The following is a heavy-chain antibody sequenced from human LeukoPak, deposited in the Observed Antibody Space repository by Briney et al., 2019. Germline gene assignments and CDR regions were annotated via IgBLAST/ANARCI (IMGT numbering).Heavy chain of an antibody. J-gene: IGHJ5*02. D-gene: IGHD6-13*01. V-gene: IGHV6-1*01. Sequence: SQTLSLTCAISGDSVSSISGAWDWLRQSPSRGLEWLGWTYYRSKWYNDYAVSVKSRITINPDTSKNQFSLQLNSVTPEDTAVYYCAREEADGWDWFDPWGEGTLVTVSS. CDR2: TYYRSKWYN. CDR1: GDSVSSISGA. CDR3: AREEADGWDWFDP.